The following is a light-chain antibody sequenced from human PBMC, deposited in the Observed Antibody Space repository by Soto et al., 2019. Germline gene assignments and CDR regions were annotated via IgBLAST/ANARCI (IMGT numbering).Light chain of an antibody. V-gene: IGKV3-15*01. J-gene: IGKJ1*01. CDR2: GAS. CDR3: QHYSTWLWT. CDR1: QSVDSK. Sequence: ELVRRQSQATLSGPPGEQATLSCRASQSVDSKLAWYQQKPGQGPRLLIYGASSRATGIPARFSGSGSGTEFTLTISSLQSEDFAVYYCQHYSTWLWTFGQGTKVEIK.